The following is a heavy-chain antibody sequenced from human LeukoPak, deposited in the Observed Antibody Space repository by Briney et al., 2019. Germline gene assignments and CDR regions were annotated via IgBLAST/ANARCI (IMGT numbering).Heavy chain of an antibody. D-gene: IGHD1-26*01. CDR2: INHSGST. CDR1: GGSFSGYY. J-gene: IGHJ4*02. V-gene: IGHV4-34*01. CDR3: ARLGSYYFDY. Sequence: SETLSLTCAVYGGSFSGYYWSWIRQPPGKGLEWIGEINHSGSTNYNPSLKSRVTISVDTSKNQFSLKLSSVTAADTAVYYCARLGSYYFDYWGQGTLVTVSS.